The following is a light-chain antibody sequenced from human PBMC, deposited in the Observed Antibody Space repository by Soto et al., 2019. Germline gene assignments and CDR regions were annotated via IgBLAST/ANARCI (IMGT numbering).Light chain of an antibody. CDR2: DAS. Sequence: VLTQSPAILSLSVGERATLSCRASRYVGTYVAWYQQKPGQAPRLLVYDASNRATGIPPRFSGSGSGTDFTLTISGLELDDFAVYYCQQYSSSPVYTFGQGTKLEIK. CDR3: QQYSSSPVYT. J-gene: IGKJ2*01. CDR1: RYVGTY. V-gene: IGKV3-11*01.